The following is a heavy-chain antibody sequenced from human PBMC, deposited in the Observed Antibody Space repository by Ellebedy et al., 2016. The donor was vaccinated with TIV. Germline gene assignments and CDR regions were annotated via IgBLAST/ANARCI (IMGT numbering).Heavy chain of an antibody. CDR3: AKDPRERRDGYPAAFDY. V-gene: IGHV3-23*01. CDR1: GFTFSSYA. CDR2: ISGSGGST. D-gene: IGHD5-24*01. J-gene: IGHJ4*02. Sequence: GESLKISCAASGFTFSSYAMSWVRQAPGKGLEWVSAISGSGGSTYYADSVKGRFTISRDNSKNTLYLQMNSLRAEDTAVYYCAKDPRERRDGYPAAFDYWGQGTLVTVSS.